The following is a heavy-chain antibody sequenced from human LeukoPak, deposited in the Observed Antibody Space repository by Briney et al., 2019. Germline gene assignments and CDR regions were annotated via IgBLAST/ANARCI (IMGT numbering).Heavy chain of an antibody. V-gene: IGHV3-23*01. CDR2: ISGSGGST. CDR1: GFTFSSYA. D-gene: IGHD3-10*01. J-gene: IGHJ4*02. CDR3: AKDYRFGELLAAYFDY. Sequence: GGSLRLSCVASGFTFSSYAMSWVRQAPGEGLEWVSCISGSGGSTYYADSVKGRFTISRDNSKNTIYLQMNSLRAEDTAVYYCAKDYRFGELLAAYFDYWGQGTLVTVSS.